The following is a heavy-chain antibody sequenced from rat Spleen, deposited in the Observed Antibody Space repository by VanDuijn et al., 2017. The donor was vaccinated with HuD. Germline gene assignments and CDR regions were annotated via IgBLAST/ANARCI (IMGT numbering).Heavy chain of an antibody. CDR2: INFEGSST. CDR1: GFTFSDYY. J-gene: IGHJ2*01. D-gene: IGHD2-1*01. Sequence: EVQLVESDGGLVQPGRSLKLSCVASGFTFSDYYMAWVRQAPKKGLEWVASINFEGSSTYYGDSVKGRFTISRDNARSTLYLQMNSLRSEDTATYYCSRSTYDHFDYWGQGVMVTVSS. V-gene: IGHV5-22*01. CDR3: SRSTYDHFDY.